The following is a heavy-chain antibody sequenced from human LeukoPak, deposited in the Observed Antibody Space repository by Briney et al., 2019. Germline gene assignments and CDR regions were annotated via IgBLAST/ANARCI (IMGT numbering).Heavy chain of an antibody. CDR2: ISSTSNYI. J-gene: IGHJ4*02. Sequence: GGSLRLSCVASGFTFSTYSMNWVRQAPGKGLEWVSSISSTSNYIYYADSVKGRFTISRDNAKNSLYLQMNSLRVEDTAVYHCARDKGFLGYWGQGTLVTVSS. V-gene: IGHV3-21*01. D-gene: IGHD7-27*01. CDR1: GFTFSTYS. CDR3: ARDKGFLGY.